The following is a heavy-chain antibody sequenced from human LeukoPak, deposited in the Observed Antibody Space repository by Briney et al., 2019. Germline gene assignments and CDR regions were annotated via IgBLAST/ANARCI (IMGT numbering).Heavy chain of an antibody. CDR3: ARKGGKNDFIDY. D-gene: IGHD2-21*02. J-gene: IGHJ4*02. Sequence: GASVKVSCKVSGYTLTELSMHWVRQAPGQGLEWMGGIIPIFGTANYAQKFQGRVTITADESTSTAYMELSSLRSEDTAVYYCARKGGKNDFIDYWGQGTLVTVSS. CDR2: IIPIFGTA. V-gene: IGHV1-69*13. CDR1: GYTLTELS.